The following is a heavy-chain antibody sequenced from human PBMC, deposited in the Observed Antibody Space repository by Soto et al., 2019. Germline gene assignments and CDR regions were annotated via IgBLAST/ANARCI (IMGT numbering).Heavy chain of an antibody. J-gene: IGHJ4*02. Sequence: SLRLSCAASGFTFSSYAMSWVRQAPGKGLEWVSAISGSGGSTYYADSVKGRFTISRDNSKNTLYLQMNSLRAEDTAVYYCAKQSSSSSSHFDYWGQGTLVTVSS. CDR3: AKQSSSSSSHFDY. V-gene: IGHV3-23*01. D-gene: IGHD6-6*01. CDR2: ISGSGGST. CDR1: GFTFSSYA.